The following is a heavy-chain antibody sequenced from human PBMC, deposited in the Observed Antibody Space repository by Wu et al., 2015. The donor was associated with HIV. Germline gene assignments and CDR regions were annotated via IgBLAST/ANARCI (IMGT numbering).Heavy chain of an antibody. CDR2: IIPIFGTA. Sequence: QVQLVQSGAEVKKPGSSVKVSCKASGGTFSSYAISWVRQAPGQGLEWMGGIIPIFGTANYAQKFQGRVTITTDESTSTAYMELSSLRSDDTAVYYCASRGQQLVPPTFSDYYGMDIWGPRGPRVTVSS. CDR1: GGTFSSYA. CDR3: ASRGQQLVPPTFSDYYGMDI. V-gene: IGHV1-69*05. D-gene: IGHD6-13*01. J-gene: IGHJ6*01.